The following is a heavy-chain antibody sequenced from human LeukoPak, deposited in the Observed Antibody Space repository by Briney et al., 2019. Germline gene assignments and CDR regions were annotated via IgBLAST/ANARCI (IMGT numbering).Heavy chain of an antibody. V-gene: IGHV4-30-4*01. CDR1: GGSISSGDYY. D-gene: IGHD6-19*01. Sequence: SETLSLTCTVSGGSISSGDYYWSWIRQPPGKGLEWIGYIYYSGSTYYNPSLKSRVTIPVDTSKNQFSLKLSSVTAADTAVYYCAREKGEAVAGTFDYWGQGTLVTVSS. J-gene: IGHJ4*02. CDR2: IYYSGST. CDR3: AREKGEAVAGTFDY.